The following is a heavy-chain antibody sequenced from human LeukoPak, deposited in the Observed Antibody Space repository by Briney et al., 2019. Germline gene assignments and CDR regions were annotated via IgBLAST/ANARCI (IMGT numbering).Heavy chain of an antibody. CDR2: ILYNSGSK. J-gene: IGHJ3*01. CDR3: VKDSNSGHYYTDVFDA. CDR1: GFTFGDYA. Sequence: GRSLRLSCAASGFTFGDYAMHWVRQVPGKGLEWVSGILYNSGSKAYADSVKGRFSISRDNAKNSLHLQMNSLRLEDTALYYCVKDSNSGHYYTDVFDAWGQGTMVTVSS. V-gene: IGHV3-9*01. D-gene: IGHD3-3*01.